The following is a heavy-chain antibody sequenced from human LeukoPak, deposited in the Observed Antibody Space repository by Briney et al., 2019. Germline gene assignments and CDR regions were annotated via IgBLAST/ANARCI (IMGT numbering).Heavy chain of an antibody. J-gene: IGHJ4*02. Sequence: GGSLRLSCAASGFTFSSYAMSWVCQAPGKGLEWVSAISGSGGSTYYADSVKGRFTISRDNSKNTLYLQMNSLRAEDTAVYYCAKDERTGTIVVVPAAADYWGQGTLVTVSS. CDR1: GFTFSSYA. V-gene: IGHV3-23*01. CDR3: AKDERTGTIVVVPAAADY. CDR2: ISGSGGST. D-gene: IGHD2-2*01.